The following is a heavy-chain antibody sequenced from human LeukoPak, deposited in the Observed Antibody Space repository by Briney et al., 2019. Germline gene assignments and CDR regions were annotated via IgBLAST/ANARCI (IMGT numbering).Heavy chain of an antibody. V-gene: IGHV4-39*01. CDR2: IYYSGST. CDR1: GGSISSSSYY. CDR3: ASVANDFWSGYSTRGAFDI. Sequence: PSETPSLTCTVSGGSISSSSYYWVWIRQPPGKGLEWIGSIYYSGSTYYNPSLKSRVTISVDTSKKQFSLNLTSVTAADTAVYYCASVANDFWSGYSTRGAFDIWGQGTLVTVSS. D-gene: IGHD3-3*01. J-gene: IGHJ3*02.